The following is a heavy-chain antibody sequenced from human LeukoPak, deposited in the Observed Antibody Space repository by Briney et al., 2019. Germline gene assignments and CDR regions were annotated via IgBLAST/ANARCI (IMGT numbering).Heavy chain of an antibody. D-gene: IGHD3-3*01. CDR3: ARSLSSVGFGMVWGYYYYMDV. Sequence: ASVKVSCKASGGTFSSYAISWVRQAPGQGLEWMGGIIPIFGTANYAQKFQGRVTITTDESTSTAYMALSSLRSEDTAVYYCARSLSSVGFGMVWGYYYYMDVWGKGTTVTVSS. CDR2: IIPIFGTA. CDR1: GGTFSSYA. V-gene: IGHV1-69*05. J-gene: IGHJ6*03.